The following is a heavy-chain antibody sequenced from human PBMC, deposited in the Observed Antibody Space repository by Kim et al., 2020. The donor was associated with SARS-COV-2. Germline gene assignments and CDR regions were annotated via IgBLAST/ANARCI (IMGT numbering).Heavy chain of an antibody. V-gene: IGHV3-30-3*01. D-gene: IGHD1-1*01. J-gene: IGHJ3*02. CDR1: GFTFSSCA. CDR2: ISYDGSNK. Sequence: LSLTCAASGFTFSSCAMHWVRQAPGKGLEWVAVISYDGSNKNYADSVKGRFTISRDNSKNTLYLQMNSLRAEDTALYYCTRVPGTTLAFWDAFDIWGQGTMVTVSS. CDR3: TRVPGTTLAFWDAFDI.